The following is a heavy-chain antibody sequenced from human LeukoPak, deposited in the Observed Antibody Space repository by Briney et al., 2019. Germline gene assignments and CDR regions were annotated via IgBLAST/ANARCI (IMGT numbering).Heavy chain of an antibody. D-gene: IGHD3-3*01. J-gene: IGHJ6*02. CDR2: IKQDGSGK. V-gene: IGHV3-7*01. CDR3: AREPLGWPSYYYGMDV. Sequence: GGSLRLSCAASGFTFSSYWMSWVRQAPGKGLEWVANIKQDGSGKYYVDSVKGRFTISRDNAKNSLYLQMNSLRAEDTAVYYCAREPLGWPSYYYGMDVWGQGTTVTVSS. CDR1: GFTFSSYW.